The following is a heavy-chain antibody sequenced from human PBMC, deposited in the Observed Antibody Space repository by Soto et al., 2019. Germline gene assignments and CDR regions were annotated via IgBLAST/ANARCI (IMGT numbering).Heavy chain of an antibody. D-gene: IGHD1-7*01. V-gene: IGHV3-30-3*01. J-gene: IGHJ6*02. CDR1: GFTFSSYA. Sequence: QVQLVESGGGVVQPGRSLRLSWAASGFTFSSYAMYWVRQAPGQGLEWVALISYDGSNKYYGDSVKGRFTISRDNYKNTLYLQMDSLRPEKTAVYQCAREQVGTTRYYHGIDVWCQGNMVTVSS. CDR2: ISYDGSNK. CDR3: AREQVGTTRYYHGIDV.